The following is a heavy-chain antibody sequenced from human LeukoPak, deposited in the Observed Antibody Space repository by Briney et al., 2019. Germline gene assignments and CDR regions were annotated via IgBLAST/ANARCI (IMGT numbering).Heavy chain of an antibody. D-gene: IGHD1-20*01. V-gene: IGHV1-2*04. CDR1: GYTFTGYY. CDR2: INPNSGGT. CDR3: ARVTGTTWDFDY. Sequence: ASVKVSCTASGYTFTGYYMHWVRQAPGQGLEWMGRINPNSGGTNYAQKFQGWVTMTRDTSISTAYMELSRPRSDDTAVYYCARVTGTTWDFDYWGQGTLVTVSS. J-gene: IGHJ4*02.